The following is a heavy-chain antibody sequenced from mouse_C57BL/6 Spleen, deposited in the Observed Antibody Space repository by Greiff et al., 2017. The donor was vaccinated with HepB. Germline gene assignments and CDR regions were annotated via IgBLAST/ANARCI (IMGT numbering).Heavy chain of an antibody. J-gene: IGHJ3*01. V-gene: IGHV1-52*01. Sequence: QVQLQQPGAELVRPGSSVKLSCKASGYTFTSYWMHWVKQRPIQGLEWIGNIDPSDSETHYNQKFKDKATLTVDKSSSTAYMQLSSLTSEDSAVYYSARGGDYDERAWFAYWGQGTLVTVSA. CDR2: IDPSDSET. CDR3: ARGGDYDERAWFAY. D-gene: IGHD2-4*01. CDR1: GYTFTSYW.